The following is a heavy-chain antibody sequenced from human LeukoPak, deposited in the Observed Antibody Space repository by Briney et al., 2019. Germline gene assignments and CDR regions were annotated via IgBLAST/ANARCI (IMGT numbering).Heavy chain of an antibody. CDR1: GFTFSTYA. CDR2: ISANGLST. CDR3: VKDYGDYGGYFEY. D-gene: IGHD4-17*01. J-gene: IGHJ4*02. V-gene: IGHV3-64D*09. Sequence: GSLRLSCSASGFTFSTYAMHWVRQAPGKGLEYVSAISANGLSTYYPDSVKGRFTISRDNSKNTVFLQMSSLRAEDTAVYYCVKDYGDYGGYFEYWGQGTLVTVSS.